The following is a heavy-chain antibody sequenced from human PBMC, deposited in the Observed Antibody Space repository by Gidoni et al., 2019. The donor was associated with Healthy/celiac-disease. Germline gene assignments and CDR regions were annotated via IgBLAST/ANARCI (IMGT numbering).Heavy chain of an antibody. Sequence: QVQLVQSGAEVKKPGSSVKVSCKASGGTFSSYASSWVRQAPGKGLEWMGGIIPIFGTANYAQKFQGRVTITADESTSTAYMELSSLRSEDTAVYYCARRGRAAAGSAFDIWGQGTMVTVSS. CDR2: IIPIFGTA. CDR3: ARRGRAAAGSAFDI. J-gene: IGHJ3*02. V-gene: IGHV1-69*01. D-gene: IGHD6-13*01. CDR1: GGTFSSYA.